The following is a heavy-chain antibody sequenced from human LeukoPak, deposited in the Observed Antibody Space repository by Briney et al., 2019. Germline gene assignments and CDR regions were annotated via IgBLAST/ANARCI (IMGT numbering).Heavy chain of an antibody. J-gene: IGHJ6*02. V-gene: IGHV3-23*01. Sequence: QAGATLRIPRKARRSTCSKYTMTWLPQSQEKELEWVSAISGSGNNIHYADSVKGRFTISRDNSKNTLYLQMSSLRAEDTAVYYCAKASKRSYYYSYGVDVWGQGTTVTLSS. D-gene: IGHD1-1*01. CDR1: RSTCSKYT. CDR2: ISGSGNNI. CDR3: AKASKRSYYYSYGVDV.